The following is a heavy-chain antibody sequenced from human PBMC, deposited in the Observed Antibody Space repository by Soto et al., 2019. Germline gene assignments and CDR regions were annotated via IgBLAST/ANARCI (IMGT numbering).Heavy chain of an antibody. V-gene: IGHV4-34*01. D-gene: IGHD2-2*01. CDR2: INHSGST. CDR1: GGSFSGYY. J-gene: IGHJ5*02. Sequence: SETLSLTCAVYGGSFSGYYWSWIRQPPGKGLEWIGEINHSGSTNYNPSLKSRVTISVDTSKNQFSLKLSSVTAADTAVYYCARGITQYQLLFGYWFDPWGQGTLVTVSS. CDR3: ARGITQYQLLFGYWFDP.